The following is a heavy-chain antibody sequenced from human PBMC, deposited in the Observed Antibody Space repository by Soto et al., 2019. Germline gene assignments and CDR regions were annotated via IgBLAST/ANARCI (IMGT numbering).Heavy chain of an antibody. CDR3: ARGVKRGSHFYGMDV. V-gene: IGHV5-51*01. Sequence: GESLKISCVGSGYSFTTYWVAWVRQMPGEGLEWMGLFYPGDSDITYSPSFQGQVTISGDKSITTAYLQWSSLKASDTAIYYCARGVKRGSHFYGMDVWGQGTTVTVSS. CDR2: FYPGDSDI. J-gene: IGHJ6*02. D-gene: IGHD1-26*01. CDR1: GYSFTTYW.